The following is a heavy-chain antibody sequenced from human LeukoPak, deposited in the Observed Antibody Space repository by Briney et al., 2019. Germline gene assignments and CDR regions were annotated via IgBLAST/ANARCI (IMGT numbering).Heavy chain of an antibody. CDR1: GFTFSSYS. CDR3: AREDPPPWTLDYVWGSYRYYYGMDV. D-gene: IGHD3-16*02. Sequence: PGGSLRLSCAASGFTFSSYSMNWVRQAPGKGLEWVSSISSSSSYIYYADSVKGRFTISRDNAKNSLYLQMNSLRAEDTAVYYCAREDPPPWTLDYVWGSYRYYYGMDVWGQGTTVTVSS. J-gene: IGHJ6*02. CDR2: ISSSSSYI. V-gene: IGHV3-21*01.